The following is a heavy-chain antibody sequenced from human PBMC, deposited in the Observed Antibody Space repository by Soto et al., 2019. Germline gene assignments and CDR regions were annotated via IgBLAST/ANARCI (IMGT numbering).Heavy chain of an antibody. J-gene: IGHJ4*02. CDR3: ARGDYYDSSGYSPRIDY. D-gene: IGHD3-22*01. Sequence: ASVKVSCKASGGTFSSYAISWVRQAPGQGLEWMGGIIPIFGTANYAQKFQGRVTITADESTSTAYMELSSLRSEDTAVYYCARGDYYDSSGYSPRIDYWGQETLVTVSS. V-gene: IGHV1-69*13. CDR1: GGTFSSYA. CDR2: IIPIFGTA.